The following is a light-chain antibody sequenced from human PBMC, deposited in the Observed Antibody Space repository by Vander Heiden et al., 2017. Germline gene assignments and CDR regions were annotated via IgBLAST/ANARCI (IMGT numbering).Light chain of an antibody. Sequence: QSVLTQPPSVSAAPGQKGTISCSGSSSNIGNNYVSWYQQLPGTAPKLLIYDNNKRPSGIPDRFSGSKSGTSATLGITGLQTGDEADYYCGTWDSSLSVNYVFGTGTKVTVL. V-gene: IGLV1-51*01. CDR2: DNN. CDR1: SSNIGNNY. CDR3: GTWDSSLSVNYV. J-gene: IGLJ1*01.